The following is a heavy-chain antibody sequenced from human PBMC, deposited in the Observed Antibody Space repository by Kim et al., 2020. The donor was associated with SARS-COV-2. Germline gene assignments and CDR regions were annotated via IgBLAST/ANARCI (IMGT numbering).Heavy chain of an antibody. V-gene: IGHV4-31*03. CDR2: IYYSGST. D-gene: IGHD3-10*01. J-gene: IGHJ5*02. CDR3: ARGWSPYYGSGIYLVWFDP. CDR1: GGSISSGGYY. Sequence: SETLSLTCTVSGGSISSGGYYWSWIRQHPGKGLEWIGYIYYSGSTYYNPSLESRVTKSVDTSKNQFSLKLSSVTAAATDVYYCARGWSPYYGSGIYLVWFDPWGQGTLLTVSS.